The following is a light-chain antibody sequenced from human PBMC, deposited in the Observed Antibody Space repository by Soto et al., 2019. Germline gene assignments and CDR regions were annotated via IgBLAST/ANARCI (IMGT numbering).Light chain of an antibody. J-gene: IGKJ3*01. CDR3: QKYNSVPFT. CDR2: AAS. Sequence: DIQLTQSPSSLSASVGDRVTITCRASQGISDYLAWYQQRPGKVPKLLIYAASTLQSGVPPRFSGSGSGTDFTLTITSLQPEDVATYYCQKYNSVPFTFGPGTRVEIK. V-gene: IGKV1-27*01. CDR1: QGISDY.